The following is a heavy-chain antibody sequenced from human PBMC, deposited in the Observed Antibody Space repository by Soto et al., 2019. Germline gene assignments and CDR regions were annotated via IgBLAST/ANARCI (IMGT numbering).Heavy chain of an antibody. Sequence: DTLALTCSVSGDSINSDNWSWIRQSPGKGLEWIGHVTNSGPIDSNPSLKGRVTISVDTSKNQFFLTLNSVTSADTAIYYCARRNGDYLRIYHFDYWGQGALGTVSS. J-gene: IGHJ4*02. D-gene: IGHD4-17*01. CDR2: VTNSGPI. CDR1: GDSINSDN. CDR3: ARRNGDYLRIYHFDY. V-gene: IGHV4-59*01.